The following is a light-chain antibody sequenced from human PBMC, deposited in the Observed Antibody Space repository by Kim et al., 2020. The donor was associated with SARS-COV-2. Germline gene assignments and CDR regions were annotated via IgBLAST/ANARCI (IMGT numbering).Light chain of an antibody. V-gene: IGLV2-14*04. CDR3: ASFTSSTTWV. CDR2: DVS. J-gene: IGLJ3*02. Sequence: GQSSTISCTGTSSDVGGYIHVSWYQQHPGKAPKLIIYDVSKRPSGASARFSGSKSANTASLTISGLQAEDEAEYYCASFTSSTTWVFGGGTQLTVL. CDR1: SSDVGGYIH.